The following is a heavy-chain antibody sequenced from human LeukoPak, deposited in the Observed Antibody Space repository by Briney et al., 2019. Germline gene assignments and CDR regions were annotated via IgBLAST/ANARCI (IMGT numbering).Heavy chain of an antibody. J-gene: IGHJ4*02. CDR2: ISGSGGST. V-gene: IGHV3-23*01. CDR3: AKDLARYSSGPGDYFDY. Sequence: GGSLRLSCAASGFTFSSYAMSWVRQAPGKGLEWVSAISGSGGSTYYADSVKGRFTISRDNSKNTLYLQMNSLRAEDTAVYYCAKDLARYSSGPGDYFDYPAREPWSPSPQ. D-gene: IGHD6-19*01. CDR1: GFTFSSYA.